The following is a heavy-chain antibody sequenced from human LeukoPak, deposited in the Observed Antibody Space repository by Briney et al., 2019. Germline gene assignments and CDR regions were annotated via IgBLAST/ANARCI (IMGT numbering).Heavy chain of an antibody. D-gene: IGHD3-22*01. CDR3: ATYYYDSGGFHFHH. V-gene: IGHV3-64*01. J-gene: IGHJ1*01. Sequence: PGGSLRLSCAASGFTLRSYGMHWVRQAPGMGLEYVSAISSNGGRTYYANSVKGRFTISRDNSRNTLYLQMGSLRAEDMAVYYCATYYYDSGGFHFHHWCQGTLVTVSS. CDR1: GFTLRSYG. CDR2: ISSNGGRT.